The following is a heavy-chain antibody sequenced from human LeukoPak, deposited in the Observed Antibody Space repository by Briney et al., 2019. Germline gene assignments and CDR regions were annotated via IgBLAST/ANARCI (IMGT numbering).Heavy chain of an antibody. CDR1: GYTFTNYG. D-gene: IGHD2-2*01. V-gene: IGHV7-4-1*02. CDR3: ARDKYQLPYEIDY. CDR2: INTNTRNP. J-gene: IGHJ4*02. Sequence: ASVKVSCRASGYTFTNYGVNWVRQAPEQGLEWMGWINTNTRNPTYAQGFTGRFVFSLDTSLSTAYQQISSLKAEDTAVYYCARDKYQLPYEIDYWGQGTLVTVSS.